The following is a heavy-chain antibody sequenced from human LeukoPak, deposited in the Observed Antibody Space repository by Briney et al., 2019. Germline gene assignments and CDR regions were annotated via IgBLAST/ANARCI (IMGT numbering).Heavy chain of an antibody. Sequence: ASVKVSCKASGYTFTGYYMHWVRQAPGQGLEWMGWINPNSGGTNYAQKFQGRVTMTRDTSISTAYMELSRLRSDDTAVYYCATDLGGIYGDSLRTFDYWGQGTLVTVSS. CDR1: GYTFTGYY. CDR3: ATDLGGIYGDSLRTFDY. J-gene: IGHJ4*02. V-gene: IGHV1-2*02. D-gene: IGHD4-17*01. CDR2: INPNSGGT.